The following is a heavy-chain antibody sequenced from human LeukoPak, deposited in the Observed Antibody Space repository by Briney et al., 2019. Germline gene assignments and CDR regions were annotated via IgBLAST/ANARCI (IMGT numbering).Heavy chain of an antibody. J-gene: IGHJ6*03. D-gene: IGHD2-2*01. CDR3: MSGLGYCSSTSCYVGGGGFYYYYYYMDV. CDR2: IRGSGVSK. Sequence: GGTLRLSCAASGFTFSSYGMSWVRQAPGKGLEGVPVIRGSGVSKYYADSVKGRFTISTDNSKNTLYLQMNSLRAEDTAVYYCMSGLGYCSSTSCYVGGGGFYYYYYYMDVWGKGTTVTISS. V-gene: IGHV3-23*01. CDR1: GFTFSSYG.